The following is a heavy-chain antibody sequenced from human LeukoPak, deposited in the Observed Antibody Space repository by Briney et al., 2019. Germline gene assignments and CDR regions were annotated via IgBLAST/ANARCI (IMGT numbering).Heavy chain of an antibody. CDR2: IYPGDSET. D-gene: IGHD3-22*01. CDR3: ARSTSPYYSADF. Sequence: GESLKISCTGSGYSFTSYWIAWVRQMSGKGLEWMGIIYPGDSETRYSPSFQGQVTISVDKSINTAYLQWSSLRASDTAMYHCARSTSPYYSADFWGQGTLVAVSS. V-gene: IGHV5-51*03. J-gene: IGHJ4*02. CDR1: GYSFTSYW.